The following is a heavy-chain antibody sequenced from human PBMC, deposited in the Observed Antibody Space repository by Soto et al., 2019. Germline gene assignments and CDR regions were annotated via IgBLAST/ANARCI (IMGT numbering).Heavy chain of an antibody. J-gene: IGHJ4*02. D-gene: IGHD3-22*01. CDR1: GYTFTRYT. CDR3: ASNYSDSRVRDYLES. CDR2: INPITGGR. Sequence: GXSVKVTYKAPGYTFTRYTMYWGRQAPGQRLEWMGWINPITGGRNYAPKFQCRVTMTRDTSVTAAYMELIRLSSDDTAVCCCASNYSDSRVRDYLESWGQGAPVT. V-gene: IGHV1-2*02.